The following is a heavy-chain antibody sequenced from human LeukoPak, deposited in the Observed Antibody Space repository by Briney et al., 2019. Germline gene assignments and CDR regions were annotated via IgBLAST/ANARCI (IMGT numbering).Heavy chain of an antibody. V-gene: IGHV3-11*04. Sequence: PGGSLRLSCAASGFTFSDYYMSWIRQAPGRGLEWVSYISSSGSTIYYADSVKGRFTISRDNAKNSLYLQMNSLRAEDTAVYYCARDLKVVDYYDSSGHSYYYYGMDVWGQGTTVTVSS. CDR1: GFTFSDYY. D-gene: IGHD3-22*01. CDR3: ARDLKVVDYYDSSGHSYYYYGMDV. CDR2: ISSSGSTI. J-gene: IGHJ6*02.